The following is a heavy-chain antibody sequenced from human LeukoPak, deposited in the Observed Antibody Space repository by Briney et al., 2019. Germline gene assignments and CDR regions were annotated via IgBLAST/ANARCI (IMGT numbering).Heavy chain of an antibody. CDR2: ISGDNGNT. J-gene: IGHJ4*02. Sequence: ASVKVSCKASGYTFTNYGISWVRQAPGQGLEWMGWISGDNGNTKYAQKLQGRVTMTTDTSTSTAYMELRSLRSDDTAVYYCARTVTGSTLPPKYWGQGTLVTVSS. CDR3: ARTVTGSTLPPKY. D-gene: IGHD1-7*01. V-gene: IGHV1-18*01. CDR1: GYTFTNYG.